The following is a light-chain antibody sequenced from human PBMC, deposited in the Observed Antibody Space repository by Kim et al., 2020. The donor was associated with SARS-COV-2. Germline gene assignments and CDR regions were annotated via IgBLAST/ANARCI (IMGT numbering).Light chain of an antibody. CDR3: QHRSEWPIT. J-gene: IGKJ5*01. CDR2: ESS. Sequence: EIVLTQSPATLSLSPGERATLSYRASQSVSSYLAWYQQKPGQAPRLLIYESSNRATDIPARFSGSGSGTDFTLTISSLAPEDFAVYYCQHRSEWPITFGQGTRLEIK. CDR1: QSVSSY. V-gene: IGKV3-11*01.